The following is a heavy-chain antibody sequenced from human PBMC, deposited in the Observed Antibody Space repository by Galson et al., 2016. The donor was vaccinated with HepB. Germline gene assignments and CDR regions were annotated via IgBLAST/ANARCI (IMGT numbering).Heavy chain of an antibody. CDR1: GGSISSSSYY. Sequence: ETLSLTCTVSGGSISSSSYYWGWIRQPPGKGLEWIGSIYYSGSTYYNPSLKSRVTISVDTSKNQFSLKLSSVTAADTAVYYCARVGRGTDAFDIWGQGTMVTVSS. CDR2: IYYSGST. V-gene: IGHV4-39*07. CDR3: ARVGRGTDAFDI. D-gene: IGHD1-1*01. J-gene: IGHJ3*02.